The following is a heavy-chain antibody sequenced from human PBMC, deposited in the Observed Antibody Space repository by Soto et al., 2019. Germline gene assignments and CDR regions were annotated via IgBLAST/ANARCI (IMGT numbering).Heavy chain of an antibody. V-gene: IGHV5-10-1*01. D-gene: IGHD2-15*01. J-gene: IGHJ6*02. CDR3: AREKVVAASQANYYYYGMDV. CDR2: IDPSDSYT. Sequence: GESLKISCKGSGYSFTSYWISLVRQMPGKGLEWMGRIDPSDSYTNYSPSFQGHVTISADKSISTAYLQWSSLKASDTAMYYCAREKVVAASQANYYYYGMDVWGQGTTVTVSS. CDR1: GYSFTSYW.